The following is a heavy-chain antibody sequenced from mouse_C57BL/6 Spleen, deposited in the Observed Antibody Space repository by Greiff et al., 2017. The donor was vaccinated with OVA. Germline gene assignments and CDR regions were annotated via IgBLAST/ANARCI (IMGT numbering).Heavy chain of an antibody. CDR3: ARDYSNYRGTFDY. D-gene: IGHD2-5*01. Sequence: EVQLQQSGPELVKPGASVKISCKASGYTFTDYYMNWVKQSHGKSLEWIGDINPNNGGTSYNQKFKGKATLTVDKSSSTAYMELRSLTSEDSAVYYCARDYSNYRGTFDYWGQGTTLTVSS. CDR2: INPNNGGT. V-gene: IGHV1-26*01. CDR1: GYTFTDYY. J-gene: IGHJ2*01.